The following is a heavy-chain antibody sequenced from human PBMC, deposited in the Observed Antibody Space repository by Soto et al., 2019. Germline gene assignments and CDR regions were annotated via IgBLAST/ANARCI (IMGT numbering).Heavy chain of an antibody. CDR2: IYHSGST. V-gene: IGHV4-30-2*01. J-gene: IGHJ5*02. CDR1: GGSISSGGYS. Sequence: KASETLSLTCAVSGGSISSGGYSWSWIRQPPGKGLEWIGYIYHSGSTYYNPSLKSRVTISVDRSKNQFSLKLSSVTAADTAVYYCARGSIQNWFDPWGQGTLVT. CDR3: ARGSIQNWFDP. D-gene: IGHD6-6*01.